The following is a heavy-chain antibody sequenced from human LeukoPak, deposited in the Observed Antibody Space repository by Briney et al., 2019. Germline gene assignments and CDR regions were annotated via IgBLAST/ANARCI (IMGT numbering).Heavy chain of an antibody. D-gene: IGHD1-1*01. Sequence: GGSLRLSCAASGFTFSSNGMHWVRQAPGKGLEWVAFMQYDGSEKFFADSVKGRFTISRDNSKNTLYLQMNSLRAEDTAVYYCAKEQQLEPFDYWGQGTLVTVSS. CDR1: GFTFSSNG. CDR3: AKEQQLEPFDY. V-gene: IGHV3-30*02. J-gene: IGHJ4*02. CDR2: MQYDGSEK.